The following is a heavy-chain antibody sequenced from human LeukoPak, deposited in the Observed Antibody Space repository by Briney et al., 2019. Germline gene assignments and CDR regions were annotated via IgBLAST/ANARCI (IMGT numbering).Heavy chain of an antibody. Sequence: GGSLRLSCGASGFTFDDYWMSWVRQAPGQGLEWVANINQDGSEKYYLDSAKGRFTLSRDNARNSLYLQVNSLRAEDTAVYYCAKVLVGTTCFEYWGQGTLVTVSS. CDR3: AKVLVGTTCFEY. J-gene: IGHJ4*02. V-gene: IGHV3-7*03. CDR1: GFTFDDYW. CDR2: INQDGSEK. D-gene: IGHD1-7*01.